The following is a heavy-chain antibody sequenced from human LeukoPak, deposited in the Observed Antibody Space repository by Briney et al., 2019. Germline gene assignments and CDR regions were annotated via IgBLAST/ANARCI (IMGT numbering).Heavy chain of an antibody. J-gene: IGHJ4*02. D-gene: IGHD5-24*01. Sequence: GGSLRLSCAASVFTFSSYAMSWVRQAPGKGLEWVSAISGSGGSTYYADSVKGRFTISRDNSKNTLYLQMNSLRAEDTAVYYCAKDLDGYNVLFDYWGQGTLVTVSS. CDR3: AKDLDGYNVLFDY. V-gene: IGHV3-23*01. CDR2: ISGSGGST. CDR1: VFTFSSYA.